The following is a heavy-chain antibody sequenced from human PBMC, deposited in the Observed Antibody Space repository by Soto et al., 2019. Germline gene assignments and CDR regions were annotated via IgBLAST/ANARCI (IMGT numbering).Heavy chain of an antibody. D-gene: IGHD3-3*01. CDR2: IYSGGST. Sequence: GGSLRLSCAASGFTVSSNYMSWVRQAPGKGLEWVSVIYSGGSTYYADSVKGRFTISRHNSKNTLYLQMNSLRAEDTAVYYCARDSLEEVYVGGYYYYYYYMDVWGKGTTVTVSS. CDR1: GFTVSSNY. CDR3: ARDSLEEVYVGGYYYYYYYMDV. V-gene: IGHV3-53*04. J-gene: IGHJ6*03.